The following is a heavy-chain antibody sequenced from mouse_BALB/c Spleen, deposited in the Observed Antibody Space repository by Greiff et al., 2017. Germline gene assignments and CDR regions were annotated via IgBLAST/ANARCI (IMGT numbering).Heavy chain of an antibody. V-gene: IGHV1-20*02. CDR3: ARGHYYGSTPYAMDY. CDR1: GYSFTDYI. J-gene: IGHJ4*01. D-gene: IGHD1-1*01. CDR2: INPYYGST. Sequence: VQLQQSGPELVKPGASVKISCKASGYSFTDYIMLWVKQSHGKSLEWIGNINPYYGSTSYNLKFKGKATLTVDKSSSTAHMELRSLASEDSAVYYCARGHYYGSTPYAMDYWGQGTSVTVSS.